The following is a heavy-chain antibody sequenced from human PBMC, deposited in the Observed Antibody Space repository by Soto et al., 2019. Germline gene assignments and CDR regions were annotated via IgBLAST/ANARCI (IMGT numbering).Heavy chain of an antibody. J-gene: IGHJ6*02. D-gene: IGHD1-1*01. Sequence: QVQLVESGGGVVQPGRSLRLSCAASGFTFSYHALNWVRQAPGKGLEWVAVISYDGDNKYIAEAVKGRLTISRDNPKNTVSLQMNSLRTEAMAMYFCARGTTTSAFSVMDVWGQGTTVTVSS. CDR1: GFTFSYHA. CDR2: ISYDGDNK. V-gene: IGHV3-30-3*01. CDR3: ARGTTTSAFSVMDV.